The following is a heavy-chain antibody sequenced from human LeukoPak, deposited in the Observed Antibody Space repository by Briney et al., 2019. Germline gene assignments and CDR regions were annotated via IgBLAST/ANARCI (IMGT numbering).Heavy chain of an antibody. CDR3: VRDMGRESIFDY. CDR1: GFTFSTYS. D-gene: IGHD3-10*01. CDR2: ISSSSSYI. V-gene: IGHV3-21*01. Sequence: PGGSLRLSCAASGFTFSTYSMNWVRQAPGKGLEWVSSISSSSSYIYYADSVKGRFTISRDNAKNSLFLEMNSLRVEDTAVYYCVRDMGRESIFDYWGQGTLVTVSS. J-gene: IGHJ4*02.